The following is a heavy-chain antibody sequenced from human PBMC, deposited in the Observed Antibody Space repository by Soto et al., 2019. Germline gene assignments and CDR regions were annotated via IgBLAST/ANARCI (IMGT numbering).Heavy chain of an antibody. D-gene: IGHD2-2*01. CDR1: GFTFSSYG. CDR3: ARAPLGYCSSTSCPHYYGMDV. V-gene: IGHV3-33*01. Sequence: QVQLVESGGGVVQPGRSLRLSCAASGFTFSSYGMHWVRQAPGKGLEWVAVIWYDGSNKYYADSVKGRFTISRDNSKNTLYLQMNILRAEDTAVYYCARAPLGYCSSTSCPHYYGMDVWGQGTTVTVSS. CDR2: IWYDGSNK. J-gene: IGHJ6*02.